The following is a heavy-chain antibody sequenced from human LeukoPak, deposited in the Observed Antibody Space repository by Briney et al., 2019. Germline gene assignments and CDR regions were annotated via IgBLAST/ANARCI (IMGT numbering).Heavy chain of an antibody. Sequence: WASVKVSCKASGYTFTSYYMHWVRQAPGQGLEWMGIINPSGGSTSYAQKFQGRVTMTRDTSTSTVYTELSSLRSEDTAVYYCAREYYYYGSGSYLVDPWGQGTLVTVSS. CDR2: INPSGGST. J-gene: IGHJ5*02. D-gene: IGHD3-10*01. V-gene: IGHV1-46*01. CDR3: AREYYYYGSGSYLVDP. CDR1: GYTFTSYY.